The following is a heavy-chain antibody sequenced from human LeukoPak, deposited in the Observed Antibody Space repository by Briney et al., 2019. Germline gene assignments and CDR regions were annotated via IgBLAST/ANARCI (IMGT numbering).Heavy chain of an antibody. CDR1: GFSVTISN. V-gene: IGHV3-66*01. CDR3: ARESAPHHGLNY. J-gene: IGHJ4*02. D-gene: IGHD5-24*01. Sequence: PRRSLRLSRAASGFSVTISNTSSGRQAPRRGLGCVSIIYSGGNTEYASSMQGRFALSRYNSTNTFYPRRRALRPQRTPAFYCARESAPHHGLNYWGQGTLVTVSS. CDR2: IYSGGNT.